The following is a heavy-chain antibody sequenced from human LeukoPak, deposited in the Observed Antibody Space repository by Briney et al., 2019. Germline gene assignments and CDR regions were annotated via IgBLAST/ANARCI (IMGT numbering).Heavy chain of an antibody. D-gene: IGHD3-10*01. CDR3: ARGSNYYDSGKGWFDP. CDR2: INHSGST. Sequence: PSETLSLTCAVYGGSFSGYYWSWIRQPPGKGLEWIGEINHSGSTNYNPSLKSRVTISVGTSKNQFSLKLSSVTAADTAVYYCARGSNYYDSGKGWFDPWGQGTLVTVSS. J-gene: IGHJ5*02. CDR1: GGSFSGYY. V-gene: IGHV4-34*01.